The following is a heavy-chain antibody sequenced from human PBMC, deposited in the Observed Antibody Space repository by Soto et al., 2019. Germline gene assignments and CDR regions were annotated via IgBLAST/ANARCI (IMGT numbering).Heavy chain of an antibody. V-gene: IGHV3-9*01. D-gene: IGHD3-10*01. CDR1: GFTFDEYA. J-gene: IGHJ4*02. CDR3: GKAIDDYYGSGRIDY. CDR2: ISWNSGTI. Sequence: EVQLVESGGGLVQPGRSLRVSCAASGFTFDEYAMHWVRQAPGKGLEWVSGISWNSGTIHYADSVRGRFTVSRDNARNSLYLQMNSLRDEDTALYYCGKAIDDYYGSGRIDYWGQGTPVTVSS.